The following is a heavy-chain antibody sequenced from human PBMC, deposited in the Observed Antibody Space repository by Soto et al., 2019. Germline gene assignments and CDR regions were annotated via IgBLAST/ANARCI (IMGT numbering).Heavy chain of an antibody. D-gene: IGHD3-3*01. CDR1: GVTFRTYG. Sequence: QPGGSLRLSCVVSGVTFRTYGIHWVRQAPGKGLEWVAVISYDGDYKSYADSVKGRFSISRDNSKNTVYLQLTSLGAEDTALYYCAKSDRGVFGVVMSPALDPLDVWGQGTMVTVSS. CDR2: ISYDGDYK. J-gene: IGHJ3*01. CDR3: AKSDRGVFGVVMSPALDPLDV. V-gene: IGHV3-30*18.